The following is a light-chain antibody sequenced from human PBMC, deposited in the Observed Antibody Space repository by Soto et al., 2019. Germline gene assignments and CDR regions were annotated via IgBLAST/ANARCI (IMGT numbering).Light chain of an antibody. CDR2: TNN. Sequence: QSALTQPPSVSGAPGQRVTISCTGSSSNIGAGYDVHWYLQLPGTAPKLLVYTNNNRPSGVPDRFSGSKSGTSASLAITGLQAEDEADYYCQSYDNGLSAYVFGTGTKVTVL. J-gene: IGLJ1*01. V-gene: IGLV1-40*01. CDR3: QSYDNGLSAYV. CDR1: SSNIGAGYD.